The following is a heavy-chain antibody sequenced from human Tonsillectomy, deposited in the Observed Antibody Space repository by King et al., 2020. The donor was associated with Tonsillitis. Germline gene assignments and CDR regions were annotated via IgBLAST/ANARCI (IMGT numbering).Heavy chain of an antibody. J-gene: IGHJ4*02. CDR3: AKELRAAAGSFDY. CDR2: IRYDGSNK. CDR1: RFTFSSYG. Sequence: VQLVESGGGVVQPGGSLRLSCAASRFTFSSYGMHWVRQAPGKGLEWVAFIRYDGSNKYYADSVKGRFTISRDNSKNTLYLQMNSLSTEDTAVYYCAKELRAAAGSFDYWGQGTLVTVSS. D-gene: IGHD6-13*01. V-gene: IGHV3-30*02.